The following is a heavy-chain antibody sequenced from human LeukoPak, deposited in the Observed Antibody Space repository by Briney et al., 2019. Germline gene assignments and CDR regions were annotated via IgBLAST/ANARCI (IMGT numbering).Heavy chain of an antibody. CDR3: ARVLSSYSGYDSPYYYYYYIDV. CDR1: GFTVSSNY. J-gene: IGHJ6*03. V-gene: IGHV3-53*01. D-gene: IGHD5-12*01. CDR2: IYSGGST. Sequence: GGSLRLSCAASGFTVSSNYMSWVRQAPGKGLEWVSVIYSGGSTYYADSVKGRFTISRDNSKNTPYLQMNSLRAEDTAVYYCARVLSSYSGYDSPYYYYYYIDVGGKGTTVTVSS.